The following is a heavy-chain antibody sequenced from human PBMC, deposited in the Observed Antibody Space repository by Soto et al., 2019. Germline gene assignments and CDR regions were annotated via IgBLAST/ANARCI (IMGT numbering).Heavy chain of an antibody. CDR1: GGSISSYY. CDR3: AATAGTGVPIDY. CDR2: IYYSGST. J-gene: IGHJ4*02. Sequence: QVQLQESGPGLVKPSETLSLTCTVSGGSISSYYWSWIRQPPGKGLEWIGYIYYSGSTNYTPSLKSRVTISVDTSKNQFSLKLSSVTAADTAVYYGAATAGTGVPIDYWVRGPLVSVS. V-gene: IGHV4-59*01. D-gene: IGHD6-13*01.